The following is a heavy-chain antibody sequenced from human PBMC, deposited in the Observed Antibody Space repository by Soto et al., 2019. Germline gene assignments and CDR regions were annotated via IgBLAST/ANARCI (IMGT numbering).Heavy chain of an antibody. D-gene: IGHD2-15*01. CDR2: IYYSGST. Sequence: QVQLQESGPGLVKPSQTLSLTCTVSGGSISSGDYYWSWIRQPPGKGLEWIGYIYYSGSTYYNPSLMSRVTTSVDTSQNQFSLKLSSVSAADTAVYYCARVADCSGGRCYFSVDYWGQGTLVTVSS. CDR1: GGSISSGDYY. CDR3: ARVADCSGGRCYFSVDY. J-gene: IGHJ4*02. V-gene: IGHV4-30-4*01.